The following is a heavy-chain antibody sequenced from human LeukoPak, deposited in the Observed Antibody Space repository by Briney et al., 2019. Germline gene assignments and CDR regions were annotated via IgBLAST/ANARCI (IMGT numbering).Heavy chain of an antibody. J-gene: IGHJ5*02. CDR2: INPNSGGT. CDR1: GYTFTGYY. CDR3: ARAMIVVFTWFAP. D-gene: IGHD3-22*01. V-gene: IGHV1-2*02. Sequence: ASVKVSCKASGYTFTGYYMHWVRQAPGQGLEWMGWINPNSGGTNYAQKFQGRVTMTRDTSISTAYMELSRLRSDDTAVYYCARAMIVVFTWFAPWGQGTRVTVSS.